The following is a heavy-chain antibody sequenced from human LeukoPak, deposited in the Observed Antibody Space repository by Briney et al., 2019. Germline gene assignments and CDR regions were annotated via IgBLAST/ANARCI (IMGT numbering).Heavy chain of an antibody. Sequence: SQTLSLTCTVSGGSISSGSYYWSWIRQPAGKGLEWIGYIYYSGSTNYNPSLKSRVTISVDTSKNQFSLKLSSVTAADTAVYYCARHWDTAMVIFDYWGQGTLVTVSS. CDR1: GGSISSGSYY. D-gene: IGHD5-18*01. J-gene: IGHJ4*02. V-gene: IGHV4-61*09. CDR2: IYYSGST. CDR3: ARHWDTAMVIFDY.